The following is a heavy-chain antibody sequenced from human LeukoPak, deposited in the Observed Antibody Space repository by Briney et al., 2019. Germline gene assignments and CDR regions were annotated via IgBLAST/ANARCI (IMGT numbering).Heavy chain of an antibody. CDR2: IYNSGST. V-gene: IGHV4-59*01. Sequence: SETLSLTCTVSGGSISSYYWSWIRQPPGKGLEWIGYIYNSGSTNYNPSLKSRVTISEDMSKNQFSLKLSSVTAADTAVYYCARVMITFGGVRVGYYGMDVWGQGTTVTVSS. J-gene: IGHJ6*02. CDR1: GGSISSYY. D-gene: IGHD3-16*01. CDR3: ARVMITFGGVRVGYYGMDV.